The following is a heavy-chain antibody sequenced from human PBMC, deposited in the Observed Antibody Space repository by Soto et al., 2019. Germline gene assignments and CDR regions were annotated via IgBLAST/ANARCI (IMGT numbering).Heavy chain of an antibody. D-gene: IGHD3-10*01. CDR1: GFTFSSYA. J-gene: IGHJ6*02. V-gene: IGHV3-23*01. CDR3: AKGPHYYGSGSQYGMDV. CDR2: ISGSGGST. Sequence: EVQLLESGGGLVQPGGSLRLSCAASGFTFSSYAMSWVRQAPGKGLEWVSAISGSGGSTYYADSVKGRFTISRDNSKNTLYLQMNSLRAEDTAVYYWAKGPHYYGSGSQYGMDVWGQGTTVTVSS.